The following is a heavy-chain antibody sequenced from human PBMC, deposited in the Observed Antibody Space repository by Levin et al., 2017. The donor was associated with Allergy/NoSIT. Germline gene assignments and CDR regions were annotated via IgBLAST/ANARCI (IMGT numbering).Heavy chain of an antibody. J-gene: IGHJ6*03. Sequence: SVKVSCKASGGTFSSYAISWVRQAPGQGLEWMGRIIPILGIANYAQKFQGRVTITADKSTSTAYMELSSLRSEDTAVYYCARVGSGYNYYYMDVWGKGTTVTVSS. V-gene: IGHV1-69*04. D-gene: IGHD3-10*01. CDR2: IIPILGIA. CDR1: GGTFSSYA. CDR3: ARVGSGYNYYYMDV.